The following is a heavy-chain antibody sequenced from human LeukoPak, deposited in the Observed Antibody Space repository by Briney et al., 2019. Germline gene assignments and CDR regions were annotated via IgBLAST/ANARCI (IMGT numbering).Heavy chain of an antibody. CDR2: ISYSGST. V-gene: IGHV4-59*01. Sequence: SETLSLTCSVSGGSITGYYWSWIRQPPGKRLEWIGYISYSGSTNYNPSLMSRVTISLATSKNQFSLKLSSVTAADTAVYYCARSAGYFDYWGQGTLVTVSS. CDR3: ARSAGYFDY. CDR1: GGSITGYY. J-gene: IGHJ4*02.